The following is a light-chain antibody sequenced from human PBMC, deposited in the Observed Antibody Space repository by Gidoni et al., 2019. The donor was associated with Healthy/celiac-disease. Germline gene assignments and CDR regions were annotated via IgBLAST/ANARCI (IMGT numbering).Light chain of an antibody. J-gene: IGKJ2*01. CDR2: DAS. CDR3: QQRSNWPSYT. Sequence: EIVLTQSPATMSLSPGERATLSFRASQSVSSYLDWYQQKPGQAPRLLIYDASNRATGIPARFSGSGSGTDFTLTISSLEPEDFAVYYCQQRSNWPSYTFGQGTKLEIK. V-gene: IGKV3-11*01. CDR1: QSVSSY.